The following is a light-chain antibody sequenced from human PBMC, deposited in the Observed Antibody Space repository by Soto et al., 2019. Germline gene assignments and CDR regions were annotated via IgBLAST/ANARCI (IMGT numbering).Light chain of an antibody. CDR3: LHSYSGTLVV. Sequence: QTVVTQEPSLTVSPGGTVTLTCGSSTGAVTSGHYPYWFQQKPGQAPRTLIYDTSSKHSWAPARFSGSLLGGKAALTLSGAQPEDEADYYCLHSYSGTLVVFGGGTKLTVL. V-gene: IGLV7-46*01. CDR2: DTS. CDR1: TGAVTSGHY. J-gene: IGLJ2*01.